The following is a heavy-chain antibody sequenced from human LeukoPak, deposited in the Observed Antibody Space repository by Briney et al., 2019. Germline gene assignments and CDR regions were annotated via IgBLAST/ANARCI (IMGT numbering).Heavy chain of an antibody. J-gene: IGHJ3*02. CDR3: ARWLQSHEAFDI. D-gene: IGHD5-24*01. CDR1: GFTFSDYY. CDR2: ISSSGSTI. V-gene: IGHV3-11*01. Sequence: GGSLRLSCAASGFTFSDYYMSWIRQAPGKGLEWVSYISSSGSTIYYADSVKGRFTIFRDNAKNSLYLQMNSLRAEDTAVYYCARWLQSHEAFDIWGQGTMVTVSS.